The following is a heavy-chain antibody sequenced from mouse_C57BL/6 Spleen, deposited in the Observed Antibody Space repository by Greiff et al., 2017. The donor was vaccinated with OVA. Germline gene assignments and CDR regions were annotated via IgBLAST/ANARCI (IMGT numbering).Heavy chain of an antibody. CDR1: GYTFTSYW. J-gene: IGHJ1*03. CDR2: IDPSDSET. D-gene: IGHD2-3*01. CDR3: ARADDGYYGWYFDV. V-gene: IGHV1-52*01. Sequence: VQLQQPGAELVRPGSSVKLSCKASGYTFTSYWMHWVKQRPIQGLEWIGNIDPSDSETPYNQKFKDKAPLPVDKSSSTAYMQLSSLTSEDSAVYYCARADDGYYGWYFDVWGTGTTVTVSS.